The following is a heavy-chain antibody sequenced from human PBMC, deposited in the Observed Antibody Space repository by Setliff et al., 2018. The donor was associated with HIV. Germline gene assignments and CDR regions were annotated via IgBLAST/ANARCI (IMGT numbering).Heavy chain of an antibody. J-gene: IGHJ5*02. CDR2: MNPNSGNT. V-gene: IGHV1-8*03. CDR3: ASNLWSGRDRLDP. Sequence: ASVKVSCKASGYTFSTYGISWVRQAPGQGLEWMAWMNPNSGNTGYTQKFQGRVTITRNTSITTAYMELSSLTSDDTAVYYCASNLWSGRDRLDPWGQGTLVTVSS. CDR1: GYTFSTYG. D-gene: IGHD3-3*01.